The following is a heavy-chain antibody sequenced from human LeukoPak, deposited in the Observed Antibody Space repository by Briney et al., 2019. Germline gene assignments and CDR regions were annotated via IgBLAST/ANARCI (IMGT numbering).Heavy chain of an antibody. CDR1: GGSVTDYY. Sequence: SETLSLTCTVSGGSVTDYYWSWIRQPAGKALEWIGRIYVTGSTTYNPSLESRVTMSLDTSKNHFSLKLRSVTAADTAVYYCARDSGTTGEVKFDPWGQGTLVTVSS. D-gene: IGHD1-7*01. V-gene: IGHV4-4*07. CDR2: IYVTGST. CDR3: ARDSGTTGEVKFDP. J-gene: IGHJ5*02.